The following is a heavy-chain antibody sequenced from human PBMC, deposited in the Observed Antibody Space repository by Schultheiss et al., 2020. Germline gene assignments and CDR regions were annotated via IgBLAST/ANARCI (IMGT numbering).Heavy chain of an antibody. D-gene: IGHD4/OR15-4a*01. Sequence: GESLKISCAASGFTFSSYGMHWVRQAPGKGLEWVAVIWYDGSNKYYADSVKGRFTISRDNSKNTLYLQMNSLRAEDTAVYYCAREALLHLTTLVYFDYWGQGTLVTVSS. CDR2: IWYDGSNK. CDR3: AREALLHLTTLVYFDY. V-gene: IGHV3-33*01. CDR1: GFTFSSYG. J-gene: IGHJ4*02.